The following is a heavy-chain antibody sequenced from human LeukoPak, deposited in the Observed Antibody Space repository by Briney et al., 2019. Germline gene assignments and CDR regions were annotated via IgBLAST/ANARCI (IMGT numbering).Heavy chain of an antibody. CDR1: GGSISSYY. Sequence: TSETLSLTCTVSGGSISSYYWSWIRQPAGKGLEWIGRIYATGSTNYNPSLKSRVTMSVDTSKNQFSLNLNSVTAADTAVYYRARVGYSSGWYPLDYWGQGTLVTVSS. CDR2: IYATGST. D-gene: IGHD6-19*01. CDR3: ARVGYSSGWYPLDY. J-gene: IGHJ4*02. V-gene: IGHV4-4*07.